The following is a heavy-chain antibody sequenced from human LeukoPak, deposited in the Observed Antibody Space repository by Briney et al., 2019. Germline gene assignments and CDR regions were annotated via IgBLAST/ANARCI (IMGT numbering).Heavy chain of an antibody. Sequence: ASVKVSCKASGYTFTGYYMHWVRQAPGKGLEWMGWINHNSGGKNYAQKFQSRVTMTTDTSISTAYMELSRLRSDDTAMYYCAMVDPTSPLYTVTPIDYWGQGTLVTVSS. CDR2: INHNSGGK. J-gene: IGHJ4*02. V-gene: IGHV1-2*02. CDR1: GYTFTGYY. CDR3: AMVDPTSPLYTVTPIDY. D-gene: IGHD2-2*01.